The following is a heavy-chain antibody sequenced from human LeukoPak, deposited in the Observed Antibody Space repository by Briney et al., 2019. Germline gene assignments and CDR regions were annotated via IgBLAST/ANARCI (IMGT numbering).Heavy chain of an antibody. Sequence: ASVKVSCKASGYTFTSYYMHWVRQAPGQGLEWMGIINPSGGSTSYAQKFQGRVTMTRDMSTSTVYMELSSLRADDTAVYYCARDGLGRGAYNYLGFDYWGQGTLVTVSS. D-gene: IGHD5-24*01. J-gene: IGHJ4*02. CDR1: GYTFTSYY. V-gene: IGHV1-46*01. CDR2: INPSGGST. CDR3: ARDGLGRGAYNYLGFDY.